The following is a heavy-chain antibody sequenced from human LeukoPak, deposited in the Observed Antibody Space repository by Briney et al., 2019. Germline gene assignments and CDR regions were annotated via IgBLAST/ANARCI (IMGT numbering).Heavy chain of an antibody. Sequence: GGSLRLSCAASGFTFSSYSMNWVRQAPGKGLEWVSYISSSSSTIYYADSVKGRFTISRDNSKNTLYLQMNSLRAEDTAVYYCARDSTAGATPYWGQGTLVTVSS. CDR1: GFTFSSYS. D-gene: IGHD1-26*01. CDR3: ARDSTAGATPY. J-gene: IGHJ4*02. CDR2: ISSSSSTI. V-gene: IGHV3-48*01.